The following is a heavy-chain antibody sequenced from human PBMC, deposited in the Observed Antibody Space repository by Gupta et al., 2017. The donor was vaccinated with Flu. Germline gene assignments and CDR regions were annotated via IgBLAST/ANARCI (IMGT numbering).Heavy chain of an antibody. CDR1: GFTFSSYA. D-gene: IGHD2-15*01. CDR3: AKGRSVVVVAATNY. V-gene: IGHV3-23*01. J-gene: IGHJ4*02. Sequence: GGGLLHPGGSLRLSCEASGFTFSSYAMSWVRQAPGKGLEWVSAISGSGDSTYYADSVKGRFTISRDNSKNTLYLQMNSLRVEDTAVYYCAKGRSVVVVAATNYWGQGTLVTVSS. CDR2: ISGSGDST.